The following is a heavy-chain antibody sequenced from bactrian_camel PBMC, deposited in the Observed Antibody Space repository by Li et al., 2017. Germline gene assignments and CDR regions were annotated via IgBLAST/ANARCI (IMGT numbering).Heavy chain of an antibody. CDR1: GFTFSSYA. Sequence: VQLVESGGGLVQPGGSLRLSCAASGFTFSSYAMSWVRQAPGKGLEWVSLIYSGGGTRYVDSVKGRFTITRDSAKNTVYLQMNSLRTGDTAVYYCAIGLFADFGLGLGTQVTVS. D-gene: IGHD5*01. CDR2: IYSGGGT. J-gene: IGHJ4*01. V-gene: IGHV3S40*01.